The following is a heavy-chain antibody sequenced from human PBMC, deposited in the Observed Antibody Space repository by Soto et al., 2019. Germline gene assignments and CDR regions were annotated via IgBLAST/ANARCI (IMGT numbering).Heavy chain of an antibody. CDR1: GYSFTSYW. CDR3: ASHSGSPDGIYYYYGMDV. V-gene: IGHV5-10-1*01. Sequence: GESLKISCKGSGYSFTSYWISWVRQMPGKGLEWMGRIDPSDSYTNYSPSFQGHVTISADKSISTAYLQWSSLKASDTAMFYFASHSGSPDGIYYYYGMDVWGQGTTVTVSS. J-gene: IGHJ6*02. D-gene: IGHD1-26*01. CDR2: IDPSDSYT.